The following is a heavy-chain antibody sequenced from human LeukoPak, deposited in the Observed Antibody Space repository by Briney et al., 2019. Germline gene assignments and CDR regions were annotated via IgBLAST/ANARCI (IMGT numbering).Heavy chain of an antibody. CDR1: EFTFSRYW. J-gene: IGHJ3*02. V-gene: IGHV3-74*01. CDR3: ARSFKDSSGYDYVDSFDI. CDR2: ISSDGSNI. Sequence: GGSLRLSCAASEFTFSRYWMHWVRQAPGKGLVWVSRISSDGSNIGYADSVKGRFTISRDNAKNTLYLQMNSLRAEDTAVYSCARSFKDSSGYDYVDSFDIWGQGTMVTVSS. D-gene: IGHD3-22*01.